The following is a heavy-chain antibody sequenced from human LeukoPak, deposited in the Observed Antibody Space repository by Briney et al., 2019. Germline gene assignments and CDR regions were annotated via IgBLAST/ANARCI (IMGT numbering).Heavy chain of an antibody. D-gene: IGHD2-2*01. J-gene: IGHJ4*02. V-gene: IGHV3-30-3*01. Sequence: GRSLRLSCAASGFTFSSYAMHWVRQAPGKGLEWVAVISCDGSNKYYADSVKGRFTISRDNSKTTLYLQMNSLRDEDTSVYYCARDIVVVPAALDYWGQGTLVTVSS. CDR1: GFTFSSYA. CDR2: ISCDGSNK. CDR3: ARDIVVVPAALDY.